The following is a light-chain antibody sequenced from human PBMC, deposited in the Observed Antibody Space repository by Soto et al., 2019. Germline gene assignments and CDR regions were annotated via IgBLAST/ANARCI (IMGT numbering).Light chain of an antibody. CDR3: QQYNTWLWT. J-gene: IGKJ1*01. CDR1: QSINAH. Sequence: EVVMTQSPATLSVSPGERVTLSCRASQSINAHLAWYQQKPGQAPRLLIHGASTRATGIPARFSGSGFGTEFIHTISSLQSEDFGVYYCQQYNTWLWTFGQGTKVEIQ. CDR2: GAS. V-gene: IGKV3-15*01.